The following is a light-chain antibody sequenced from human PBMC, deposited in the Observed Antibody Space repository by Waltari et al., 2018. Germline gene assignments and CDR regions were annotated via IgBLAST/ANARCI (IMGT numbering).Light chain of an antibody. J-gene: IGKJ1*01. CDR2: AAS. Sequence: DIQLPQSPSSLSASVGDRAPITCRASQGISNYLAWYQQKPGKVPKLLIYAASTLQSGVPSRFSGSGSGTDFTLTISSLQPEDVATYYCQKYNSAPRTFGQGTKVEIK. CDR1: QGISNY. CDR3: QKYNSAPRT. V-gene: IGKV1-27*01.